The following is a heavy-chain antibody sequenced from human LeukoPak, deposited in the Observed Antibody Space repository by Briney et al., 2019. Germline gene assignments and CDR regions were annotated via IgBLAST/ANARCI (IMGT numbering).Heavy chain of an antibody. CDR1: GFTFSSYW. Sequence: GGSLRLSCAASGFTFSSYWMHWVRQAPGKGLVWVSRVNNDGSTTNYADSVKGRFTISRDNTKNTLYLQMNSLRAEDTAVYFCLAAAGTIGWGQGTLATVSS. D-gene: IGHD6-13*01. CDR3: LAAAGTIG. J-gene: IGHJ4*02. CDR2: VNNDGSTT. V-gene: IGHV3-74*01.